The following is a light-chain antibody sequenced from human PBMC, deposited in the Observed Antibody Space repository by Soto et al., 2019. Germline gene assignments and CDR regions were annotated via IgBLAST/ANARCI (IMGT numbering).Light chain of an antibody. V-gene: IGKV3-11*01. CDR3: QQRTKWPRP. CDR1: QSVSSY. Sequence: EIVLTQSPGTLSLSPGERVTLSCRASQSVSSYLAWYQQKPGQAPRLLIYDASNRATGSPARFSGSGSGTDCTLTISSLEPEDFAVYYCQQRTKWPRPFGQGTKVEIK. CDR2: DAS. J-gene: IGKJ1*01.